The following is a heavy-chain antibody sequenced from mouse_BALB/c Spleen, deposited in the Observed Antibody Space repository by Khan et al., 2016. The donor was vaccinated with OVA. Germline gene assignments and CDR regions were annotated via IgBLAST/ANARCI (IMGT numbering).Heavy chain of an antibody. D-gene: IGHD2-2*01. V-gene: IGHV2-3*01. CDR2: IWSDGNT. CDR3: AIIFDGYDWFAY. J-gene: IGHJ3*01. Sequence: QVQLKQSGPGLVAPSQSLSITCTVSGSSSSSYGVSWARQTPGKGLEWLGVIWSDGNTNYHSGLKSRLTITKDNSKSQVLLKLNSLQTDDTATYYCAIIFDGYDWFAYWGQGTLVTVSA. CDR1: GSSSSSYG.